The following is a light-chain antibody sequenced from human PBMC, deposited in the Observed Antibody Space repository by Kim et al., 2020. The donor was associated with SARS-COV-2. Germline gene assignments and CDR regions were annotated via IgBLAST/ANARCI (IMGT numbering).Light chain of an antibody. CDR2: GAS. J-gene: IGKJ5*01. V-gene: IGKV3-15*01. CDR1: QSVSSN. CDR3: QQYNNWPPDT. Sequence: EIVMTQSPATLSLSPGERATLSCRASQSVSSNLAWYQQRPGQAPRLLIYGASTRATGIPARFSGSGSGTEFTLTISSLQSEDFAVYYCQQYNNWPPDTFGQGTRVEIK.